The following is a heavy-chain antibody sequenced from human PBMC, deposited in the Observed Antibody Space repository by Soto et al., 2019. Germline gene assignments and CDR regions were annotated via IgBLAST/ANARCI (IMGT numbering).Heavy chain of an antibody. V-gene: IGHV4-30-4*01. CDR3: ASGSTVVTPVANWFDP. Sequence: QVQLQESGPGLVKPSQTLSLTCTVSGGSISSGDYYWSWIRQPPGKGLEWIGYIYYSGSTYYNPPLRSRVTISXXTXKXXFSLKLSAVTAADAAVYYCASGSTVVTPVANWFDPWGQGTLVTVSS. D-gene: IGHD2-21*02. J-gene: IGHJ5*02. CDR2: IYYSGST. CDR1: GGSISSGDYY.